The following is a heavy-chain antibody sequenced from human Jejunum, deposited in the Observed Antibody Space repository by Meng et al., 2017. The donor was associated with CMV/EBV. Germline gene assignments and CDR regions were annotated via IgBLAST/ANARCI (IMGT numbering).Heavy chain of an antibody. CDR2: MNPSRGIT. J-gene: IGHJ4*02. V-gene: IGHV1-8*01. CDR1: GYTFTSLD. D-gene: IGHD5-12*01. Sequence: QLQLVQSGAEVKKPGASVKVSCKASGYTFTSLDINWVRQATGQGPEWMGWMNPSRGITAYAQKFQGRVTMTRDTSIDTAYMELTSLKAEDTAIYYCARGIEAGLDYWGQGTLVTVSS. CDR3: ARGIEAGLDY.